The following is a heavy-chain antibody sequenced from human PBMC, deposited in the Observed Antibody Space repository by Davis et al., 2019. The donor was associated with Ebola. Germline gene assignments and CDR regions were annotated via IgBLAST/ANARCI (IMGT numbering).Heavy chain of an antibody. V-gene: IGHV3-7*03. CDR3: ARDEVPSSYCSSTSCYPGPYYYYYYYMDV. J-gene: IGHJ6*03. D-gene: IGHD2-2*01. CDR1: GFTFSSYG. Sequence: PGGSLSLTCAASGFTFSSYGMHWVRQAPGKGLEWVANIKQDGSEKYYVDSVKGRFTISRDNAKNSLYLQMNSLRAEDTAVYYCARDEVPSSYCSSTSCYPGPYYYYYYYMDVWGKGTTVTVSS. CDR2: IKQDGSEK.